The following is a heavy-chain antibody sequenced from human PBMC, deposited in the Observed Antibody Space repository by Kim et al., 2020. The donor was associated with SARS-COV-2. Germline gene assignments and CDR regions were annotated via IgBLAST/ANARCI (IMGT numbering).Heavy chain of an antibody. CDR2: IIPILGIS. V-gene: IGHV1-69*04. J-gene: IGHJ3*02. D-gene: IGHD5-18*01. CDR3: ARGGGCSYGLGAFDI. Sequence: SSVKVSCKASGGTFSSYPISWVRQAPGQGLEWMGRIIPILGISNYAQKFQGRVTITADKSTSTAYMELSSLRSEDTAVYYCARGGGCSYGLGAFDIWGQGTMVTVSS. CDR1: GGTFSSYP.